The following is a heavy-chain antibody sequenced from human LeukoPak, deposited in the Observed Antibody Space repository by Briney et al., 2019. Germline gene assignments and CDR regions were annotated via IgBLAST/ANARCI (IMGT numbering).Heavy chain of an antibody. Sequence: ASVKVSCKVSGYTLTELSMHWVRQAPGKGLEWMGGFDPEDGVTIYAQKFQGRVTMTEDTSTDTAYMELSSLRSEDTAVYYCATAQGKTEAQQWLVPVQHWGQGTLVTVSS. CDR3: ATAQGKTEAQQWLVPVQH. V-gene: IGHV1-24*01. CDR2: FDPEDGVT. CDR1: GYTLTELS. D-gene: IGHD6-19*01. J-gene: IGHJ1*01.